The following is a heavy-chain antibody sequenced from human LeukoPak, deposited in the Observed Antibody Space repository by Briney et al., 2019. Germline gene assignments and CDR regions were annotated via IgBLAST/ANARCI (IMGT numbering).Heavy chain of an antibody. D-gene: IGHD6-13*01. CDR3: ATGRWNSSSWGDY. Sequence: SVKVSCKASGGTFSSYAISWVRQAPGQGLEWMGGIIPIFGTANYAQKFQGRVTITADESTSTAYMELSSLRSEDTAVYYCATGRWNSSSWGDYWGQGTLVPVSS. V-gene: IGHV1-69*01. CDR1: GGTFSSYA. J-gene: IGHJ4*02. CDR2: IIPIFGTA.